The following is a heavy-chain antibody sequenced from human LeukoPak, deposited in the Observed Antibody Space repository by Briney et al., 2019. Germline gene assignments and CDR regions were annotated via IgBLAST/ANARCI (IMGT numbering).Heavy chain of an antibody. J-gene: IGHJ4*02. Sequence: GGSLRLSCAASGFTFSSYSMNWVRQAPGKGLEWVSSISSTSSYIYYADSVKGRFTISRDNAKNSLYLQMNSLRAEDTAVYYCARERGYSYGYADYWGQGTPVTVSS. CDR2: ISSTSSYI. D-gene: IGHD5-18*01. CDR3: ARERGYSYGYADY. V-gene: IGHV3-21*01. CDR1: GFTFSSYS.